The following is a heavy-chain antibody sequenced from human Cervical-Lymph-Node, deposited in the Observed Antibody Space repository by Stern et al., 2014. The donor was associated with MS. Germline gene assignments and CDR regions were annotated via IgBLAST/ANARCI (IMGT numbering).Heavy chain of an antibody. CDR1: GGTFSNFA. V-gene: IGHV1-69*01. D-gene: IGHD3-9*01. Sequence: QVQLVESGAEVKKPGSSVKVSCKVSGGTFSNFALSWVRQAPGQGLEWMGGIIPIFASPTYAQKFQGRVTVTADDPTTTVYMEMSSLRSDDTAVYYCTKSRFFDSTRTIRYGMDVWGQGTTVTVSS. CDR2: IIPIFASP. J-gene: IGHJ6*02. CDR3: TKSRFFDSTRTIRYGMDV.